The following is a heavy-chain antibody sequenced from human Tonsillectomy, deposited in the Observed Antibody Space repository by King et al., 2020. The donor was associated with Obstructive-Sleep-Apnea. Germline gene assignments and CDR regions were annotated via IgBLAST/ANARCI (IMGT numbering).Heavy chain of an antibody. V-gene: IGHV4-59*01. CDR3: ARAEEDSSGYYPYYFDY. D-gene: IGHD3-22*01. J-gene: IGHJ4*02. CDR2: IYYSGST. Sequence: VQLQESGPGLVKPSETLSLTCTVSGGSISSYYWSWIRQPPGKGLEWIGYIYYSGSTNYNPSLKIRVTISVDTSKNQFSLKLSSVTAADTAVYYCARAEEDSSGYYPYYFDYWGQGTLVTVSS. CDR1: GGSISSYY.